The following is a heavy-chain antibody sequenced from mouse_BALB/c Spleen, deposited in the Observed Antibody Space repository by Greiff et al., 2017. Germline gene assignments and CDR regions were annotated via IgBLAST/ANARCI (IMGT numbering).Heavy chain of an antibody. Sequence: EVKLMESGGDLVKPGGSLKLSCAASGFTFSSYGMSWVRQTPDKRLEWVATISSGGSYTYYPDSVKGRFTISRDNAKNTLYLQMSSLKSEDTAMYYCGRNKEYDYYAMDYWGQGTSVTVSS. D-gene: IGHD2-14*01. J-gene: IGHJ4*01. CDR3: GRNKEYDYYAMDY. V-gene: IGHV5-6*01. CDR2: ISSGGSYT. CDR1: GFTFSSYG.